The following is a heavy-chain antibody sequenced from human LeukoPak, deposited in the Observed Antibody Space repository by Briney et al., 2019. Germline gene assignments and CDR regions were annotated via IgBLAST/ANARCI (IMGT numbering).Heavy chain of an antibody. CDR1: GYLFTTYW. CDR2: IYPRDSDT. Sequence: GKSLKISCKTSGYLFTTYWISWVRQVPGKGLEWMGIIYPRDSDTRYSPSFQGQVTISADKSINTAYLEWSSLKASDTAIYYCARHYGEYYFDSRSYYPRGYFDYWGHGTLVTVSS. J-gene: IGHJ4*01. CDR3: ARHYGEYYFDSRSYYPRGYFDY. V-gene: IGHV5-51*01. D-gene: IGHD3-10*01.